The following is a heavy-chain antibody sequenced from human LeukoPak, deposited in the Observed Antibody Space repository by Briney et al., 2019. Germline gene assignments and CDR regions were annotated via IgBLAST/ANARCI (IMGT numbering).Heavy chain of an antibody. V-gene: IGHV4-39*07. D-gene: IGHD6-13*01. J-gene: IGHJ6*03. CDR2: IYYSGNT. CDR3: ARVHRVSSYYYMDV. Sequence: SETLSLTCTVSGDSISTSNSYWGWIRQPPGKGLEWIGSIYYSGNTYYNPSLKSRVTISVDTSKNQFSLKLSSVTAADTAVYYCARVHRVSSYYYMDVWGKGTTVTVSS. CDR1: GDSISTSNSY.